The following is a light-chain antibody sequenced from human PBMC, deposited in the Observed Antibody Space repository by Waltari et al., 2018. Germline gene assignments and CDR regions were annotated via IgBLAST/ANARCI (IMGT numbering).Light chain of an antibody. CDR2: GVS. Sequence: ISCSGTGSDIGGFNYVSWYQQRPGKAPKLLIYGVSQRPSGVSDRFSGSKSGNRASLTISGLQAEDDSDYYCCSYTTTTTWVFGGGTKLTVL. V-gene: IGLV2-14*03. CDR1: GSDIGGFNY. CDR3: CSYTTTTTWV. J-gene: IGLJ3*02.